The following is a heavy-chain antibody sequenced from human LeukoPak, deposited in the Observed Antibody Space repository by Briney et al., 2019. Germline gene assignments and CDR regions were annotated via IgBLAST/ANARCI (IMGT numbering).Heavy chain of an antibody. J-gene: IGHJ5*02. Sequence: ASVKVSCKASGGTFSSYAISWVRQAPGQGLEWMGGIIPIFGTANYAQKFQGRVTITADESTSTAYMELSSLRSEDTAVYYCATPRVGYCSGGSCYWFGPWGQGTLVTVSS. CDR1: GGTFSSYA. V-gene: IGHV1-69*13. CDR3: ATPRVGYCSGGSCYWFGP. D-gene: IGHD2-15*01. CDR2: IIPIFGTA.